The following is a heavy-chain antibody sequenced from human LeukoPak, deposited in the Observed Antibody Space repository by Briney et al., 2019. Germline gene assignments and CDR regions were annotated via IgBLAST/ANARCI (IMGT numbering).Heavy chain of an antibody. J-gene: IGHJ4*02. D-gene: IGHD3-3*01. Sequence: GGSLRLSCAASGFIFTNYFMSWVRQAPGKGLEWVASIKHDGSEKYYVDSVRGRFTISRDNTMNSLYLQMSSLRAEDTAVYYCARGGAYYDFWSGYSAFDYWGQGTLVTVSS. CDR2: IKHDGSEK. V-gene: IGHV3-7*01. CDR3: ARGGAYYDFWSGYSAFDY. CDR1: GFIFTNYF.